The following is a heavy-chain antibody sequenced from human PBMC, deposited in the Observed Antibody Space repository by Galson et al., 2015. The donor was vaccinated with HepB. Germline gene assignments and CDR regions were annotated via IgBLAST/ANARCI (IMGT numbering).Heavy chain of an antibody. J-gene: IGHJ4*02. CDR1: GFSFSSYT. CDR2: ISTSSSTI. D-gene: IGHD6-19*01. Sequence: SLRLSCAASGFSFSSYTMNWVRQAPGKGLEWVSSISTSSSTIYYADSVKSRFTISRDNAKNSLYLQMNSLRDEDTSVYYCARDPLPIAVAGGAADYWGQGTLVTVSS. CDR3: ARDPLPIAVAGGAADY. V-gene: IGHV3-48*02.